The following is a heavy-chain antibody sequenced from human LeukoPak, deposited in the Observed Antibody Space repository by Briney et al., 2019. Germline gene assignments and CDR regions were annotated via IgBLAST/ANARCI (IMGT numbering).Heavy chain of an antibody. J-gene: IGHJ4*02. Sequence: GGSLRLSCAASGFTFSSYGMHWVRQAPGKGLEWVAFIRYDGSNKYYGDSVKGRFTISRDNSKNTLYLQMNSLRAEDTAVYYCAKVRTYYYDSSGYGPVDYWGQGTLVTVSS. D-gene: IGHD3-22*01. CDR3: AKVRTYYYDSSGYGPVDY. V-gene: IGHV3-30*02. CDR2: IRYDGSNK. CDR1: GFTFSSYG.